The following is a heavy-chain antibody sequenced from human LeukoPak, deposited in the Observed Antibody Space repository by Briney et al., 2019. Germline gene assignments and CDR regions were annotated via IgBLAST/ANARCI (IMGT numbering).Heavy chain of an antibody. J-gene: IGHJ4*02. CDR1: GLTFSNFY. CDR3: ASSQSGYFVQ. D-gene: IGHD3-9*01. Sequence: PGGSLRLSCAASGLTFSNFYMHWVRQAPGKGLVWVSRLNNDGSSTNYADSVKGRFTISRDNAKNTLYLQMNSLRAEDTAVYFCASSQSGYFVQWGQGTLVTVSS. CDR2: LNNDGSST. V-gene: IGHV3-74*01.